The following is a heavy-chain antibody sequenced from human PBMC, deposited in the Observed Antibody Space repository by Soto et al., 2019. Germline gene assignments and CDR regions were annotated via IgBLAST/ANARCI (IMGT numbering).Heavy chain of an antibody. D-gene: IGHD5-18*01. J-gene: IGHJ5*02. Sequence: QVQLQESGPGLVKPSETLSLTCTVSGGSVSSGSYYWSWIRQPPGKGLEWIGYIYYSGSTNYKPSLKSRVTISVDTSKNQFSLKLSSVTAADTAVYYWGREGRELWSGNWFDPWGQGTMVTVSS. V-gene: IGHV4-61*01. CDR2: IYYSGST. CDR1: GGSVSSGSYY. CDR3: GREGRELWSGNWFDP.